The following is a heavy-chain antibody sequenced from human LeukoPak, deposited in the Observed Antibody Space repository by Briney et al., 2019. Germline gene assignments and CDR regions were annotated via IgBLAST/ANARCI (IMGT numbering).Heavy chain of an antibody. CDR1: GFTFSSYW. J-gene: IGHJ4*02. Sequence: GGSLRLSCAASGFTFSSYWMHWVRQAPGKGLVWVSRINSDGSSTSYADSVKGRFTISRDNAKNTLYLQMNSLRAEDTAVYYCAHINYYGSGSYFDWPYYFDYWGQGTLVTVSS. V-gene: IGHV3-74*01. D-gene: IGHD3-10*01. CDR3: AHINYYGSGSYFDWPYYFDY. CDR2: INSDGSST.